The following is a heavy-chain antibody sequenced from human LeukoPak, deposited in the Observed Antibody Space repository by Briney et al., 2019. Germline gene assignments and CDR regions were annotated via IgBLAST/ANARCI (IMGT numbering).Heavy chain of an antibody. CDR1: GFTFSSYW. V-gene: IGHV3-7*01. J-gene: IGHJ6*02. CDR3: AKYCGGDCYGMDV. Sequence: GGSLRLSCTASGFTFSSYWMSWVRQAPGKGLEWVANMKQDGSEKDYVDSVKGRFTISRDNAKNSLYLQMNSLRAEDTAVYYCAKYCGGDCYGMDVWGQGTTVTVSS. D-gene: IGHD2-21*01. CDR2: MKQDGSEK.